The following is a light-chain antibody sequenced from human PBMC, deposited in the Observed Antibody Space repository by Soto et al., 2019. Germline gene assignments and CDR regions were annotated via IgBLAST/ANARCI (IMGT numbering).Light chain of an antibody. CDR3: AAWDDSLNGFYV. V-gene: IGLV1-44*01. J-gene: IGLJ1*01. CDR1: NSNIGSHT. Sequence: QSVLTQPPSASGTPGQRVTMSCSGGNSNIGSHTVNWYRHLPGTAPTLLIFSNNQRPSGVPARFSGSKSGTSASLAISGLQSGDEGDYYCAAWDDSLNGFYVFGTGTKSPS. CDR2: SNN.